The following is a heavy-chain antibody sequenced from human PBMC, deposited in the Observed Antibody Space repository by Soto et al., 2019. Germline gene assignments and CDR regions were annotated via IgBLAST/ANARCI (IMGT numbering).Heavy chain of an antibody. D-gene: IGHD6-13*01. CDR1: GYTFTSYG. CDR2: ISAYNGNT. CDR3: ARAGSSWYHYYCCYYMDV. J-gene: IGHJ6*03. Sequence: QVQLVQSGAEVKKPGASVKVSCKASGYTFTSYGISWVRQAPGQGLEWMGWISAYNGNTNYAQKLQGRVTMTTDTSTSTAYMELRSLRSDDTAVYYCARAGSSWYHYYCCYYMDVWGKGTTVTVS. V-gene: IGHV1-18*01.